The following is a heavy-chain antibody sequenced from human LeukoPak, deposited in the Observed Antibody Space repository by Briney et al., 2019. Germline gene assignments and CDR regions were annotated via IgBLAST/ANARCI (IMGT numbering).Heavy chain of an antibody. J-gene: IGHJ4*02. CDR1: GFTFSDYN. CDR2: ISSRYNII. Sequence: GGSLGLSCAASGFTFSDYNMIWFRQAPGKGLECISFISSRYNIINYADSVKGRCTISRDNAENSLYLQLNSLRVEDTAVYYCARGHSDYDFRLYWGQGTLVTVSS. CDR3: ARGHSDYDFRLY. V-gene: IGHV3-48*01. D-gene: IGHD5-12*01.